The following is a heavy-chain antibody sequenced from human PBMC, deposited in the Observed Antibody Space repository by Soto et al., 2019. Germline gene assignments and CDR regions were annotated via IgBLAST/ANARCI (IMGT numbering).Heavy chain of an antibody. CDR3: ARDIVVVVAATDYYYYYGMDV. Sequence: GASVKVSCKASGGTFSSYAISWVRQAPGQGLEWMGGIIPIFGTANYAQKFQGRVTITADESTSTAYMELSSLRSEDTAVYYCARDIVVVVAATDYYYYYGMDVWGQGTTVTVSS. J-gene: IGHJ6*02. CDR1: GGTFSSYA. CDR2: IIPIFGTA. V-gene: IGHV1-69*13. D-gene: IGHD2-15*01.